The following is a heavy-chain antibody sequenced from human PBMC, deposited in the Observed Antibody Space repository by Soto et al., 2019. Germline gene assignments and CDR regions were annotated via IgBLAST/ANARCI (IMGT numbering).Heavy chain of an antibody. D-gene: IGHD3-10*01. Sequence: PSETLSLTCTVSRGSISSYYWNWIRQPPGKGLEWIGYIYYSGTTYYNPSLKSRLTISIDTSKKQFSLRLTSVTAADTAVYYCATGRVYYGSEYWGQGTLVTVSS. V-gene: IGHV4-59*08. J-gene: IGHJ4*02. CDR3: ATGRVYYGSEY. CDR2: IYYSGTT. CDR1: RGSISSYY.